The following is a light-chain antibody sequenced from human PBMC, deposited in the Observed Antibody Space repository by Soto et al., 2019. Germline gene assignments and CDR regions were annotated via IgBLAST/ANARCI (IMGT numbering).Light chain of an antibody. CDR3: QHADSFPFT. CDR1: QDIGTW. Sequence: DIQLTQSPSSVSASVGDRVTITCRARQDIGTWLAWYQQKPGKDPKLLIYVASNLQSGVPSRFIRAGSGTDFNLTTTSLQPDDFATYHCQHADSFPFTFSPGTKADFK. V-gene: IGKV1-12*01. J-gene: IGKJ3*01. CDR2: VAS.